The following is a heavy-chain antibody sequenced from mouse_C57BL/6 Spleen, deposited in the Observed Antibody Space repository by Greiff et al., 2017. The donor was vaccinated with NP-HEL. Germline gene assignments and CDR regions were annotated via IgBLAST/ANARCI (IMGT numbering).Heavy chain of an antibody. D-gene: IGHD1-1*01. Sequence: QVQLKQSGAELARPGASVKLSCKASGYTFTSYGISWVKQRTGQSLEWIGEIYPRSGNTYYNEKFKGKATLTADKSSSTAYMELRSLTSEDSAVYFCARFRDYYGSSGAWFAYWGQGTLVTVSA. J-gene: IGHJ3*01. V-gene: IGHV1-81*01. CDR1: GYTFTSYG. CDR3: ARFRDYYGSSGAWFAY. CDR2: IYPRSGNT.